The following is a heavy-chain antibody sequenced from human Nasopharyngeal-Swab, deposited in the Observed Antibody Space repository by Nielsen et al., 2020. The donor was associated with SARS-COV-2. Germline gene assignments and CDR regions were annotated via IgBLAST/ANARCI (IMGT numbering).Heavy chain of an antibody. D-gene: IGHD2-15*01. CDR1: GGTFSSYA. Sequence: SVKVSCKASGGTFSSYAISWVRQAPGQGLEWMGGIIPIFGTANYAQKSQGRVTITADESTSTAYMELSSLRSEDTAVYYCARERGVVVVAAKVFHPIPARFDPWGQGTLVTVSS. CDR2: IIPIFGTA. J-gene: IGHJ5*02. CDR3: ARERGVVVVAAKVFHPIPARFDP. V-gene: IGHV1-69*13.